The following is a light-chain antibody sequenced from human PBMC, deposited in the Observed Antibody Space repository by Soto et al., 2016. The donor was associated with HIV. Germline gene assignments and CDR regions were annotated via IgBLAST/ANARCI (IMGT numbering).Light chain of an antibody. CDR2: AAM. CDR3: LQHHTYPWT. Sequence: DIQMTQSPSSLSGSIGDRVSITCRASQDIYNYLAWYQQKPGKVPRLLISAAMNLESGVPSRFRGSGSGTEFTLTITSLQPEDIATYYCLQHHTYPWTFGQGTKVEIK. CDR1: QDIYNY. J-gene: IGKJ1*01. V-gene: IGKV1-27*01.